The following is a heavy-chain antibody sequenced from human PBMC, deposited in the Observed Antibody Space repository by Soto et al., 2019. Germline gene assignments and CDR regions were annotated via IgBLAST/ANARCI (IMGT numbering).Heavy chain of an antibody. V-gene: IGHV3-48*02. CDR3: ARDVYCGGDCYHYGMDV. CDR2: ISSSSSTI. D-gene: IGHD2-21*01. J-gene: IGHJ6*02. CDR1: GFTFSNYN. Sequence: PGGSLRLSCAASGFTFSNYNMNWARQAPGKGLEWVSKISSSSSTIYYVDSVKGRFTISRDNAKNSLYLQMNSLRDEDTAVYYCARDVYCGGDCYHYGMDVWGQGTTVTVSS.